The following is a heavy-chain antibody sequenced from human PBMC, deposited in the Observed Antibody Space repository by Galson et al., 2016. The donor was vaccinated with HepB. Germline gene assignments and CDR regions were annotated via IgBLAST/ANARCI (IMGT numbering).Heavy chain of an antibody. J-gene: IGHJ4*02. D-gene: IGHD3-16*01. Sequence: SVKVSCKASGYSVTSYYLHWVRKAPGQGLEWMGIINPSGDRTIHAQRFQGRLTMTRDTSTSTVYMQLSSLRSEDTSVYYWATAVGAAPSVGFGSWGQGTLVTVSS. CDR3: ATAVGAAPSVGFGS. V-gene: IGHV1-46*01. CDR1: GYSVTSYY. CDR2: INPSGDRT.